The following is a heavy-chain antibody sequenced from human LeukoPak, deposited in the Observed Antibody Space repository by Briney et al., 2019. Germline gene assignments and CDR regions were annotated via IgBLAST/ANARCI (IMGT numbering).Heavy chain of an antibody. D-gene: IGHD2-2*01. CDR1: GYTFTGYY. Sequence: GASVKVSCKASGYTFTGYYMHWVRQAPGQGLEWMGWINPNSGDTNYAQKFQGRVTMTRDTSISTAYMELSRLRSDDTAVYYCAREGYCSSNSCGGVSNMYYFDYWGQGTLVTVSS. V-gene: IGHV1-2*02. CDR2: INPNSGDT. CDR3: AREGYCSSNSCGGVSNMYYFDY. J-gene: IGHJ4*02.